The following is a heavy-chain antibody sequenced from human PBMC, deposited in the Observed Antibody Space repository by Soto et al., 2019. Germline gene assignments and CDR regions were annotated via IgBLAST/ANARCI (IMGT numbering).Heavy chain of an antibody. Sequence: QVQLVESGGGMVQPGRSLRLSGAASGFTFSSYAMHWVRQAPGKGLEWVAVISYDGSNKYYADSVKGRFTISRDNSKNTLYLQLNSLRAEDTAVYYCARGYEWSPDYWGQGTLVTVSS. CDR3: ARGYEWSPDY. J-gene: IGHJ4*02. CDR1: GFTFSSYA. V-gene: IGHV3-30-3*01. CDR2: ISYDGSNK. D-gene: IGHD3-3*01.